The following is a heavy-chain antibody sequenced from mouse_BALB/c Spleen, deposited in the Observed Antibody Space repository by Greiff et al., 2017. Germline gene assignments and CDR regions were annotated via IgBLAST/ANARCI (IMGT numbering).Heavy chain of an antibody. Sequence: EVNLVESGGGLVQPGGSRKLSCAASGFTFSSFGMHWVRQAPEKGLEWVAYISSGSSTIYYADTVKGRFTISRDNPKNTLFLQMTSLRSEDTAMYYCARGNYPYAMDYWGQGTSVTVSS. V-gene: IGHV5-17*02. CDR1: GFTFSSFG. CDR2: ISSGSSTI. CDR3: ARGNYPYAMDY. J-gene: IGHJ4*01. D-gene: IGHD2-1*01.